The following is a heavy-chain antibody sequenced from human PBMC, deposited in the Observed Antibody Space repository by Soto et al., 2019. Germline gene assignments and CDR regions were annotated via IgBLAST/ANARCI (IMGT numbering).Heavy chain of an antibody. Sequence: PSETLSLTCTVSGGSISSYYWSWIRQPPGKGLEWIGYIYYSGSTNYNPSLKSRVTISVDTSKNQFSLKLSSVTAADTAVYYCARADMRTYYYDSSGPKEVYFDYWGQGTLVTVSS. CDR2: IYYSGST. CDR1: GGSISSYY. D-gene: IGHD3-22*01. J-gene: IGHJ4*02. CDR3: ARADMRTYYYDSSGPKEVYFDY. V-gene: IGHV4-59*01.